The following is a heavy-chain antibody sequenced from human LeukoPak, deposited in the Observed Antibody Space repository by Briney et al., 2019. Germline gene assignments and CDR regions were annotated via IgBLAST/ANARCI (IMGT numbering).Heavy chain of an antibody. J-gene: IGHJ5*02. Sequence: SETLSLTCAVYGESFSGYFWSWIRQPPGKGLGWIGEINHSGSTNYNASLKSRVTISVDTSKNQFSLRLSSVTAADTAVYYCAPRGDIEHSYGFGKWFDPWGQGTRVTVSS. V-gene: IGHV4-34*01. D-gene: IGHD5-18*01. CDR3: APRGDIEHSYGFGKWFDP. CDR1: GESFSGYF. CDR2: INHSGST.